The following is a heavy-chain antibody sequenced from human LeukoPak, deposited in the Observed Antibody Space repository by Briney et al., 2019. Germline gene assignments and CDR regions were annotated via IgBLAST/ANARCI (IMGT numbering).Heavy chain of an antibody. Sequence: PSGTLSLTCAVYGGSFSGYYWSWIRQPPGKGLEWIGEINHSGSTNFNPSLKSRVTISVDTSKNQFSLKLSSVTAADTAVYYCARGTSGSDGNWFDPWGQGTLVTVSS. J-gene: IGHJ5*02. CDR3: ARGTSGSDGNWFDP. CDR2: INHSGST. CDR1: GGSFSGYY. V-gene: IGHV4-34*01. D-gene: IGHD1-26*01.